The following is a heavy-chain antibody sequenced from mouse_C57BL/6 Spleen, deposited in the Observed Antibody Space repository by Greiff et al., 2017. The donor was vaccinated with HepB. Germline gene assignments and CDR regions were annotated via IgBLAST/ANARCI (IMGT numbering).Heavy chain of an antibody. Sequence: EVKLVESGEGLVKPGGSLKLSCAASGFTFSSYAMSWVRQTPEKRLEWVAYISSGGDYIYYADTVKGRFTISRDKARNTLYLQMSSPKSEDTAMYYCTREGYYGSPFAYWGQGTLVTVSA. V-gene: IGHV5-9-1*02. CDR2: ISSGGDYI. D-gene: IGHD1-1*01. CDR1: GFTFSSYA. J-gene: IGHJ3*01. CDR3: TREGYYGSPFAY.